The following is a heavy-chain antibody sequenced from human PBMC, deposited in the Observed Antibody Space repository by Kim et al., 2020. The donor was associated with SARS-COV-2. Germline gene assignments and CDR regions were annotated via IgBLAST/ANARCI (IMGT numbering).Heavy chain of an antibody. Sequence: SHNYHPSPQGQVTISVDTPTNQFSLKLSSVSAADTAVYYCARDLVGFDYWGQGTLVTVSS. J-gene: IGHJ4*02. CDR2: SH. D-gene: IGHD2-15*01. CDR3: ARDLVGFDY. V-gene: IGHV4-59*01.